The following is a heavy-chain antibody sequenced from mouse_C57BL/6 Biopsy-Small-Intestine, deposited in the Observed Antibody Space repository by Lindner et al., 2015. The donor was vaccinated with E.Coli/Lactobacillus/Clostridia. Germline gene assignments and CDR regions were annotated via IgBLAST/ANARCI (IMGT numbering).Heavy chain of an antibody. CDR3: ARDYYGLGSFPKY. J-gene: IGHJ4*01. Sequence: SVKVSCKTSKYKFIDYYIHWVRQAPGQGLEWMGWINPNSGDTNYAQKFQARVTMTRDTSLSTAYMELSGLRSDDAAVYYCARDYYGLGSFPKYWGQGTRVTVSS. CDR1: KYKFIDYY. CDR2: INPNSGDT. V-gene: IGHV1-22*01. D-gene: IGHD2-2*01.